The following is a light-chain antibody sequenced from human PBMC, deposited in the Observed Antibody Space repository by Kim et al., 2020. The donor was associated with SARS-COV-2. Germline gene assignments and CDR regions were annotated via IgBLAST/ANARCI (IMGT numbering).Light chain of an antibody. CDR1: SSTSGAGYD. J-gene: IGLJ3*02. Sequence: VTISCPGSSSTSGAGYDVHWYQQLPGTAPNLLIYGNSSRPSGVPDRFSGSKSGTSASLAITGLQAEDEADYYCQSYDSSLSVWVFGGGTKVTVL. CDR2: GNS. CDR3: QSYDSSLSVWV. V-gene: IGLV1-40*01.